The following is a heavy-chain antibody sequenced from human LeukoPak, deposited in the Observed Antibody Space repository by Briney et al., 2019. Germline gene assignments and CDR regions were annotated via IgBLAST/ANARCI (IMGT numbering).Heavy chain of an antibody. CDR3: VTKLYVSHHTHAFDI. J-gene: IGHJ3*02. Sequence: GGSLRLSCTASGFTFSNYPINFVRQAPGKGLDWVSAISGSGTTIYYADAVRGRFTIPRDNSKNTVYLQMNSLRAEDTALYYCVTKLYVSHHTHAFDIWGQGTMVTVSP. V-gene: IGHV3-23*01. D-gene: IGHD3-16*01. CDR1: GFTFSNYP. CDR2: ISGSGTTI.